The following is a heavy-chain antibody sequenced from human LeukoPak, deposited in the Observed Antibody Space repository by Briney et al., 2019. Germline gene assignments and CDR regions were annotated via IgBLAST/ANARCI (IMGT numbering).Heavy chain of an antibody. CDR1: GGTFSSYA. CDR3: ARVLRFLSGMDV. Sequence: SVKVSCKASGGTFSSYAISWVRQAPGQGLEWMGGIIPIFGTANYAQKFQGRVTITADESTSTAYMELSSLRSEDTAVYYCARVLRFLSGMDVWGRGTTVTVSS. J-gene: IGHJ6*02. V-gene: IGHV1-69*13. CDR2: IIPIFGTA. D-gene: IGHD3-3*01.